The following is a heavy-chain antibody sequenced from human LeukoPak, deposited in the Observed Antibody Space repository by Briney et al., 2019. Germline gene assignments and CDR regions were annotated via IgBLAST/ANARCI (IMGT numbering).Heavy chain of an antibody. CDR2: ITGDGGGT. J-gene: IGHJ4*02. Sequence: GGSLRLSCAASGFTFRTYAMSWVRQAPGKGLEWVSAITGDGGGTNHADSVKGRFTISRDNSKSTLYLQMNSLRADDTAIYYCAKETSSGNFVTIDCWGQGALVTVSS. CDR3: AKETSSGNFVTIDC. CDR1: GFTFRTYA. D-gene: IGHD1-26*01. V-gene: IGHV3-23*01.